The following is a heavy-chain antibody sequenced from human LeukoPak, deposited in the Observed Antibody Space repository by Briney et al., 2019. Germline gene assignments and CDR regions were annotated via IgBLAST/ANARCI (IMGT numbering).Heavy chain of an antibody. CDR2: IYYSGST. Sequence: PSETLSLTCTVSGGSISSYYWSWIRQPPGEGLEWIGHIYYSGSTNYNPSLKSRVTISVDTSKNQFSLKLSSVTAADTAVYYCARRYSSGWYANNWFDPWGQGTLVTVSS. V-gene: IGHV4-59*01. CDR3: ARRYSSGWYANNWFDP. CDR1: GGSISSYY. D-gene: IGHD6-19*01. J-gene: IGHJ5*02.